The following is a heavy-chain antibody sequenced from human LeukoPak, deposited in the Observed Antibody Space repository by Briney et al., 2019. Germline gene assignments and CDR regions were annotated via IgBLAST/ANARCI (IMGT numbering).Heavy chain of an antibody. J-gene: IGHJ4*02. D-gene: IGHD5-18*01. CDR1: GFTFSSYA. V-gene: IGHV3-30*02. Sequence: PGGSLRLSCAASGFTFSSYAMSWVRQAPGKGLEWVAFIRYDGSNKYYADSVKGRFTISRDNSKNTLYLQMNSLRAEDTAVYYCAKDGGRTDTAMAPGYWGQGTLVTVSS. CDR2: IRYDGSNK. CDR3: AKDGGRTDTAMAPGY.